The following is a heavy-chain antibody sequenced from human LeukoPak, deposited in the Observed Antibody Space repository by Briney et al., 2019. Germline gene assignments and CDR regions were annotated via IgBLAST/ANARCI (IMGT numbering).Heavy chain of an antibody. J-gene: IGHJ6*02. CDR3: ARDLGGSKYYYYYYGMDV. D-gene: IGHD1-26*01. CDR2: ISAYNGNT. Sequence: GASVKVSCKASGYTFTSYGISWVRQAPGQGLEWMGWISAYNGNTNYAQKLQGRVTMTTDTSTSTAYMELRSLRSDDTDVYYCARDLGGSKYYYYYYGMDVWGQGTTVTVSS. CDR1: GYTFTSYG. V-gene: IGHV1-18*01.